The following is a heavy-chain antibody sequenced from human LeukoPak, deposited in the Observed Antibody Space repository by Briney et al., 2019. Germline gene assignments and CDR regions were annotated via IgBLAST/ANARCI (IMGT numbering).Heavy chain of an antibody. V-gene: IGHV3-66*01. J-gene: IGHJ6*02. CDR1: GFTVSSNY. D-gene: IGHD6-13*01. CDR2: IYSGGST. CDR3: ARDLQQLIPTYYYYGMDV. Sequence: PGGSLRLSCAASGFTVSSNYMSWVRQAPGKGLEWVSVIYSGGSTYYADSVKGRFTISRDNSENTLYLQMNSLRAEDTAVYYCARDLQQLIPTYYYYGMDVWGQGTTVTVSS.